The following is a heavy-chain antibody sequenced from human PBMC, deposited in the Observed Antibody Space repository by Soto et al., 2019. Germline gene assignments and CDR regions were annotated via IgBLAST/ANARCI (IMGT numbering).Heavy chain of an antibody. D-gene: IGHD5-18*01. Sequence: SETLSLTCTVSGGSISSYYWSWIRQPPGKGLELIGYIYYSGSTNYNPSLNPSLKSRVTISVDTSKNQFSLKLSSVTAADTAVYYCARAYSYGYGLYFDYWGQGTLVTGSS. CDR2: IYYSGST. V-gene: IGHV4-59*08. CDR3: ARAYSYGYGLYFDY. J-gene: IGHJ4*02. CDR1: GGSISSYY.